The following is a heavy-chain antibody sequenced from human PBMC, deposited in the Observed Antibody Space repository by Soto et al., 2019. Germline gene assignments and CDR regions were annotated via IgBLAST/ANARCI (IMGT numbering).Heavy chain of an antibody. CDR2: IFYTGNT. CDR3: ARQSHDYDAFDI. CDR1: GGSISSTFYY. V-gene: IGHV4-39*01. Sequence: QLQMQESGPGLVKPSETLSLTCTVSGGSISSTFYYWGWIRQSPGRRLDWIGYIFYTGNTYYNPSLRSRVSISVDTSNNKFSLMLTSVTAADTAVYYCARQSHDYDAFDIWGRGTMITVSS. J-gene: IGHJ3*02. D-gene: IGHD1-1*01.